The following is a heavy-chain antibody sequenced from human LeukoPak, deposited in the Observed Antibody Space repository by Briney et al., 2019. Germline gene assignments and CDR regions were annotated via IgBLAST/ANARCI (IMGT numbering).Heavy chain of an antibody. D-gene: IGHD2-2*01. CDR3: ERDCSGTSCYGGGN. CDR1: GFTFSSYS. J-gene: IGHJ4*02. CDR2: ISSSSSYI. Sequence: GGSLRLSCAASGFTFSSYSMNWVRQAPGKGLEWVSSISSSSSYIYYADSVKGRFTISRDNAKNSLYLQMNSLRAEDTAVYYCERDCSGTSCYGGGNWGQGTLVTVSS. V-gene: IGHV3-21*01.